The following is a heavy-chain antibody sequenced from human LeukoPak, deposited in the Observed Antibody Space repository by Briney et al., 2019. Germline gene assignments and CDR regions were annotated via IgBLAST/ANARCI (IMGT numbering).Heavy chain of an antibody. CDR1: GFTFIKYS. J-gene: IGHJ4*02. D-gene: IGHD6-19*01. Sequence: GGSLRLSCAASGFTFIKYSMTWVRQAPGKGLEWVSAITGSGAFTDYADSVKGRFTISRDNSKNTLYLQMYSLRAEDTAVYYCAKRSAESSGYFNYWGQGILVTVSS. CDR2: ITGSGAFT. V-gene: IGHV3-23*01. CDR3: AKRSAESSGYFNY.